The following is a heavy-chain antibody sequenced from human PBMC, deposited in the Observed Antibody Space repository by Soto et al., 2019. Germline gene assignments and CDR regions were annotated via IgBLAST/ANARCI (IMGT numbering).Heavy chain of an antibody. D-gene: IGHD6-13*01. CDR2: IYDSGST. Sequence: PSETLSLTCTVSGGSISNNHYYWSWIRQSPGKGLEWIGHIYDSGSTYNNPSLKSRVTISVDTSKNQFSLKLSSVTAADTAVYYCASVGIAAAGTFGFDYWGQGTLVTVSS. CDR3: ASVGIAAAGTFGFDY. J-gene: IGHJ4*02. V-gene: IGHV4-30-4*02. CDR1: GGSISNNHYY.